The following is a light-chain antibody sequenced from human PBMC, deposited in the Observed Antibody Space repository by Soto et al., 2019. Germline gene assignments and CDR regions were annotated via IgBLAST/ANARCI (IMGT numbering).Light chain of an antibody. Sequence: DIQMTQSPSSLSASVGDRVTITCQASQDISTYLNWYQQIPGQAPKLMIYGASNLETGVPSRFSGSASGTDFSFTISRLQPEDIATYYCQQYDNLAFTFGPGTKVDIK. CDR2: GAS. CDR3: QQYDNLAFT. V-gene: IGKV1-33*01. CDR1: QDISTY. J-gene: IGKJ3*01.